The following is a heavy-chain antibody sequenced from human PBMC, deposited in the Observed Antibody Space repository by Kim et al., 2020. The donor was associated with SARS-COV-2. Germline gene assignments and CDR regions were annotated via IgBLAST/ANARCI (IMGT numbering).Heavy chain of an antibody. CDR3: ARGNYAFDI. V-gene: IGHV4-34*01. D-gene: IGHD1-7*01. Sequence: SETLSLTCAVYGGSFSGYYWSWIRQPPGKGLEWIGEINHSGSTNYNPSLKSRVTISVDTSKNQFSLKLSSVTAADTAVYYCARGNYAFDIWGQGTMVTVSS. J-gene: IGHJ3*02. CDR1: GGSFSGYY. CDR2: INHSGST.